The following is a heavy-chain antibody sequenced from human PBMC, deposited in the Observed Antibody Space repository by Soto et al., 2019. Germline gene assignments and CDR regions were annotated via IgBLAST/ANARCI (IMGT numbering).Heavy chain of an antibody. Sequence: SVKVSCKASGGTFSSYAISWVRQAPGQGLEWMGGIIPIFGTANYAQKFQGRVTITADESTSTAYMELSSLRSEDTAVYYCARVLDIVVVPAASGLSNYYGMDVWGQGTTVTVSS. CDR2: IIPIFGTA. CDR3: ARVLDIVVVPAASGLSNYYGMDV. J-gene: IGHJ6*02. V-gene: IGHV1-69*13. CDR1: GGTFSSYA. D-gene: IGHD2-2*03.